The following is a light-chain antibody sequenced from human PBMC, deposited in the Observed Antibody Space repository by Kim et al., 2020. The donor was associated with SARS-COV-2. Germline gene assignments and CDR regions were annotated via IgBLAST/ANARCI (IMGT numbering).Light chain of an antibody. V-gene: IGKV3-11*01. CDR2: VAS. J-gene: IGKJ4*01. Sequence: SPGERATLSRSARESISRDLCRYNKKTGGAPRLLIYVASQRATGISARVSGGGSVTDFTLTIRSLAPEEFAVYYCQKRGNWTLTFGGGTRVDIK. CDR1: ESISRD. CDR3: QKRGNWTLT.